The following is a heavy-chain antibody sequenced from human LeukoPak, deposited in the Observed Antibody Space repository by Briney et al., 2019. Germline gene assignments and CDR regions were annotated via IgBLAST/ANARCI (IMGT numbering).Heavy chain of an antibody. J-gene: IGHJ4*02. CDR1: GFTFSDYW. CDR3: ARTLMGGGALDY. CDR2: IKEDGSEK. D-gene: IGHD3-10*01. V-gene: IGHV3-7*03. Sequence: GGSLRLSCTASGFTFSDYWLNWFRQAPGKGLKWAANIKEDGSEKYYVDSVKGRFTISRDNAKNSLFLQINSLRVEDTAVYYCARTLMGGGALDYWGQGTLVTVSS.